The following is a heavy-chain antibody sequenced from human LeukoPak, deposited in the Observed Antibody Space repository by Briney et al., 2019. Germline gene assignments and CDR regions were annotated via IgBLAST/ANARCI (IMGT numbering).Heavy chain of an antibody. J-gene: IGHJ3*02. D-gene: IGHD3-22*01. CDR1: GFTVSSNY. CDR2: IYSGGST. CDR3: ARDYYDSSGYYYDAFDI. V-gene: IGHV3-66*01. Sequence: GGSLRLSCAASGFTVSSNYMSWVRLAPGKGLEWVSVIYSGGSTYYADSVKGRFTISRDNSKNTLYLQMNSLRAEDTAVYYCARDYYDSSGYYYDAFDIWGQGTMVTVSS.